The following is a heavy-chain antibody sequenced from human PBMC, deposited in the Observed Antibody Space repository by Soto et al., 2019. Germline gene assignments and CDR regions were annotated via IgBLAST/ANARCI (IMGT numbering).Heavy chain of an antibody. CDR1: GFSFKNAW. J-gene: IGHJ4*01. V-gene: IGHV3-15*07. D-gene: IGHD3-10*01. CDR3: TGLWFGEIYNY. CDR2: IKNKNDGGTI. Sequence: EVELVESGGGLVKPGGSLTLSCAASGFSFKNAWMNWVRQAPGKGLEWVGRIKNKNDGGTIDYAAFVKGRFTISRDASENTLYLHMNDLKTEDSAVYFCTGLWFGEIYNYWGQGSLVTLSS.